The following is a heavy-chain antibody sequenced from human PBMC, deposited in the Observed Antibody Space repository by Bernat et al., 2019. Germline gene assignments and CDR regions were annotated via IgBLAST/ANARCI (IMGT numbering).Heavy chain of an antibody. CDR2: IYSGGST. V-gene: IGHV3-66*01. CDR1: GFTVSSNY. D-gene: IGHD3-3*01. CDR3: ARWEWIFGVVMSPPGDY. J-gene: IGHJ4*02. Sequence: EVQLVESGGGLVQPGGSLRLSCAASGFTVSSNYMSWVRQAPGKGLGWVSVIYSGGSTYYADSVKGRFTISRDNSKNTLYLQMNSLRAEDTAVYYCARWEWIFGVVMSPPGDYWGQGTLVTVSS.